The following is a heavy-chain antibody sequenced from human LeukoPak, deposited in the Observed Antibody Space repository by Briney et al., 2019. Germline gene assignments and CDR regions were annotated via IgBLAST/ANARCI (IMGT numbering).Heavy chain of an antibody. J-gene: IGHJ6*03. CDR1: GGSISSYY. V-gene: IGHV4-59*01. CDR2: IYYSGST. CDR3: ARVKSSGYSYGYAYYYYYMDV. Sequence: PSETLSLTCTVSGGSISSYYWSWIRQPPGKGLEWIGYIYYSGSTNYNPSLKSRVTISVDTSKNQFSLKLSSVTAADTAVYYCARVKSSGYSYGYAYYYYYMDVWGKGTTVTISS. D-gene: IGHD5-18*01.